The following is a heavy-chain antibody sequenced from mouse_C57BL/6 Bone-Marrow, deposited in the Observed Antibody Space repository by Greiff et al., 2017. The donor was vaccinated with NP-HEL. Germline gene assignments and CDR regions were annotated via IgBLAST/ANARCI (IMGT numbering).Heavy chain of an antibody. J-gene: IGHJ2*01. V-gene: IGHV1-52*01. Sequence: VQLQQPGAELVRPGSSVKLSCKASGYNFTSYWMHWVKQRPIQGLEWIGNIDPSDSETHYNQKFKDKATLTVDKSSSTAYMQLSSLTSEDSAVYYCAREEIYYGYYLDYWGQGTTLTVSS. CDR2: IDPSDSET. D-gene: IGHD2-2*01. CDR3: AREEIYYGYYLDY. CDR1: GYNFTSYW.